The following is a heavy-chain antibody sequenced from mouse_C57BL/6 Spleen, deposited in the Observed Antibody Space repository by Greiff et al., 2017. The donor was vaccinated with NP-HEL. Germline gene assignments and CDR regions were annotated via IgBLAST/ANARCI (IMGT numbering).Heavy chain of an antibody. CDR3: ARTGGDYDRYYFDY. CDR2: ISSGGSTI. CDR1: GFTFSDYG. Sequence: EVKVVESGGGLVKPGGSLKLSCAASGFTFSDYGMHWVRQAPEKGLEWVAYISSGGSTIYYADTVKGRFTISRDNAKNTLFLQMTSLRSEDTAMYYCARTGGDYDRYYFDYWGQGTTLTVSS. D-gene: IGHD2-13*01. V-gene: IGHV5-17*01. J-gene: IGHJ2*01.